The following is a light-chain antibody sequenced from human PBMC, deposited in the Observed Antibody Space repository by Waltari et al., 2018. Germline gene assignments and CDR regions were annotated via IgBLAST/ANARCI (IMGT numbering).Light chain of an antibody. CDR1: SGSRPTTSY. CDR2: KAN. CDR3: ALYMGSGIWV. V-gene: IGLV8-61*01. J-gene: IGLJ3*02. Sequence: QTLVTQEPSVSVSPGGTVTLPCALSSGSRPTTSYATWYHQTPGQAPRTLVYKANARSSGVPDRFSGSILGNTAALTITGAQADDEADYYCALYMGSGIWVFGGGTRLTVL.